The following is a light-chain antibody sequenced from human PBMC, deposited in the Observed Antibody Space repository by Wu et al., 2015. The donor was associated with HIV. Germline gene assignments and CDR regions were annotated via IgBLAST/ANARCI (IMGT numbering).Light chain of an antibody. V-gene: IGKV3-15*01. CDR2: GAS. CDR3: QHYNNLPLT. J-gene: IGKJ4*01. CDR1: QSVSSN. Sequence: EIVMTQSPATVPVSPGERATLSCRASQSVSSNLAWYQQRPGQAPRLLIFGASTRATGIPARFSGTGSGTEFTLTITSLQSEDVAVYYCQHYNNLPLTFGGGTKVEI.